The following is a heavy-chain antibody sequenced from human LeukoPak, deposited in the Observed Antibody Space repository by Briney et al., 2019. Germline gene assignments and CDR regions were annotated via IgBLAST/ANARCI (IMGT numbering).Heavy chain of an antibody. V-gene: IGHV4-4*02. CDR2: IYHSGSP. CDR3: ARVPREFSPGIPKGHYYDSSGYPDY. J-gene: IGHJ4*02. CDR1: GGSISSNNW. Sequence: SGTLSLTCAVSGGSISSNNWWGWVRQPPGKGLEWIGEIYHSGSPNYNPSLKSRVTISVDKSRNHFSLNLSSVTAADTAVYYCARVPREFSPGIPKGHYYDSSGYPDYWGQGTLVTVSS. D-gene: IGHD3-22*01.